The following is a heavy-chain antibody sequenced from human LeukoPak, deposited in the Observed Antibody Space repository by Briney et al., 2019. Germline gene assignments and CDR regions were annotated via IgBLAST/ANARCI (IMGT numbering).Heavy chain of an antibody. D-gene: IGHD5-12*01. CDR3: ARGYSGYVFFDY. CDR1: GFTFTSHW. CDR2: INRDGSEK. J-gene: IGHJ4*02. V-gene: IGHV3-7*04. Sequence: GGSLRLSWAAPGFTFTSHWMSWVRQAPGKGLEWVANINRDGSEKHYVDSVKGRFTISRDNAKNSLYLQMNSLRAEDTAVYYCARGYSGYVFFDYWGQGTLVTVSS.